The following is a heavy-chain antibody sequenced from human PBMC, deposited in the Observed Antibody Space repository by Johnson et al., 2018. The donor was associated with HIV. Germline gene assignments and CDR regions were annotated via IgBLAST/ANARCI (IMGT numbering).Heavy chain of an antibody. CDR3: ARGGITTIVMDLRGGGFDI. CDR2: ITFDGSNE. Sequence: QVQLVESGGGVVQPGRSVRLSCVVSGLNFSDYGMHWVSQAPGKGLEWVAIITFDGSNEYYEESVKGRVTISRDNSKNTLYLQMNSLRTEDTAVYYCARGGITTIVMDLRGGGFDIWGQGTMVIVSS. D-gene: IGHD3-22*01. V-gene: IGHV3-30*04. CDR1: GLNFSDYG. J-gene: IGHJ3*02.